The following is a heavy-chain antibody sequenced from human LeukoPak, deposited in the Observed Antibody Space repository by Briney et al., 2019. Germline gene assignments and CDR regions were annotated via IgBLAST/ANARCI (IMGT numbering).Heavy chain of an antibody. V-gene: IGHV3-74*01. Sequence: GGSLRLSCAASGFTFSSHWMHWVRQAPGKGLVWVSRINTDGSSTSYADSVKGRFTISRDNAKNTLYLQMNSLRAEDTAVYYCARESGIAAALDLWGQGTLVTVSS. CDR3: ARESGIAAALDL. J-gene: IGHJ5*02. CDR2: INTDGSST. CDR1: GFTFSSHW. D-gene: IGHD6-13*01.